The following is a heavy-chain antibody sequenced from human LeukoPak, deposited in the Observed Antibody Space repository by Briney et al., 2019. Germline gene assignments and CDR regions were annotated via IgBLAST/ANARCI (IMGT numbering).Heavy chain of an antibody. Sequence: ASVKVSCKASGYTFTGYYMHWVRQAPGQGLEWMGWISAYNGNTNYAQKLQGRVTMTTDTSTSTAYMELRSLRSDDTAVYYRARSKPVRYFDWLQFARFDAFDIWGQGTMVTVSS. CDR2: ISAYNGNT. D-gene: IGHD3-9*01. V-gene: IGHV1-18*04. CDR3: ARSKPVRYFDWLQFARFDAFDI. CDR1: GYTFTGYY. J-gene: IGHJ3*02.